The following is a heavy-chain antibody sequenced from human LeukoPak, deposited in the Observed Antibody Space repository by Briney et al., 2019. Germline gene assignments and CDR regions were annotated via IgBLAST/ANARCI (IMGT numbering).Heavy chain of an antibody. Sequence: SETLSLTCSVSGGSINGNYWTWIRQPPGKGLEWIGYIYDDGTTNYNPSLESRLTMSIDRSASHFSLTQRSVTAADTAVYYCARVFRGAVTANWFDLWGKGTLVSVSS. J-gene: IGHJ5*02. CDR2: IYDDGTT. V-gene: IGHV4-59*01. CDR1: GGSINGNY. D-gene: IGHD2-21*02. CDR3: ARVFRGAVTANWFDL.